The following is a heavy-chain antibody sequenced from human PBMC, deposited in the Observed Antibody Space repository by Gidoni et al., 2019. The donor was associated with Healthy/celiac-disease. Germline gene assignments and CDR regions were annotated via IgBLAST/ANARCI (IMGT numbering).Heavy chain of an antibody. V-gene: IGHV4-34*01. Sequence: QVQLQQWGAGLLKPSETLSLTCALYGGSFSGSYWRWIRPPPGKGLEWIGEINNSGSTNYNPSLKSRVTISVDTSKNQFSLKLSSVTAADTAVYYCARGLGALDAFDIWGQGTMVTVSS. CDR2: INNSGST. D-gene: IGHD3-16*01. J-gene: IGHJ3*02. CDR1: GGSFSGSY. CDR3: ARGLGALDAFDI.